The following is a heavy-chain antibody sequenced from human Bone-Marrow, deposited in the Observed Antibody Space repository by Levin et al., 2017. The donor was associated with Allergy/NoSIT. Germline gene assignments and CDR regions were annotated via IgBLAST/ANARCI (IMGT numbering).Heavy chain of an antibody. Sequence: SQTLSLTCNVSGGSISHYYWNWIRQSPGKGLEWIGYISYTGSTNYKSSLKSRVTISVDTSKNQLSLRLSSVTAADTAVYYCAKDMSGNYYSFDIWGQGTTVTVSS. D-gene: IGHD1-26*01. CDR2: ISYTGST. CDR3: AKDMSGNYYSFDI. V-gene: IGHV4-59*01. J-gene: IGHJ3*02. CDR1: GGSISHYY.